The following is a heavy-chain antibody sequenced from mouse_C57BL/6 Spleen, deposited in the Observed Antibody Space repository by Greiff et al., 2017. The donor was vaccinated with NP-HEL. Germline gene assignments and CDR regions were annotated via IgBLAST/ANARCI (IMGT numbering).Heavy chain of an antibody. Sequence: EVKLMESGGGLVKPGGSLKLSCAASGFTFSDNGMHWVRQAPEKGLEWVAYISSGSSTIYYADTVKGRFTISRDNAKNTLFLQMTSLRSEDTAMYYCARPGMDYWGQGTSVTVSS. CDR1: GFTFSDNG. CDR2: ISSGSSTI. J-gene: IGHJ4*01. CDR3: ARPGMDY. V-gene: IGHV5-17*01.